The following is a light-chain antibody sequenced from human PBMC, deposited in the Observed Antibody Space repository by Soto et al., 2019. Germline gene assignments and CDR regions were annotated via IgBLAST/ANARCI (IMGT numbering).Light chain of an antibody. J-gene: IGKJ1*01. CDR2: WAS. V-gene: IGKV4-1*01. CDR1: QNFLYNSDNKNY. Sequence: DICMPQSQESLAVSLGERPTFHCKPSQNFLYNSDNKNYLAWYQQKLGQPPRLLIRWASTRESGVPDRFSGSGSGTEFTLTISSLQAEDVAVYYCQQYYSTPLTFGQGTKVDIK. CDR3: QQYYSTPLT.